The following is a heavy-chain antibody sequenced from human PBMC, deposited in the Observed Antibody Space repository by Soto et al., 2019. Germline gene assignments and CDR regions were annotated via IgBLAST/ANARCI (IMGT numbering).Heavy chain of an antibody. CDR3: ARGGYYYDSSGYYFDY. V-gene: IGHV1-69*13. J-gene: IGHJ4*02. CDR1: GGTFSSYA. D-gene: IGHD3-22*01. CDR2: IIPIFGTA. Sequence: VKVSCKASGGTFSSYAISWVRQAPGQGLEWMGGIIPIFGTANYAQKFQGRVTITADKSTSTAYMELSSLRSEDTAVYYCARGGYYYDSSGYYFDYWGQGTLVTVSS.